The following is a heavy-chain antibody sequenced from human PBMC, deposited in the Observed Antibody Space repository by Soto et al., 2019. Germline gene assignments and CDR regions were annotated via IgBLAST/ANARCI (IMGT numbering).Heavy chain of an antibody. CDR3: ARDGDNVLRYFDWAAYYFDY. Sequence: GGSLRLSCAASGFTFSSYAMHWVRQAPGKGLERVAVISYDGSNKYYADSVKGRFTISRDNSKNTLYLQMNSLRADDTAVYYCARDGDNVLRYFDWAAYYFDYWGQGTLVTVSS. D-gene: IGHD3-9*01. CDR1: GFTFSSYA. CDR2: ISYDGSNK. V-gene: IGHV3-30-3*01. J-gene: IGHJ4*02.